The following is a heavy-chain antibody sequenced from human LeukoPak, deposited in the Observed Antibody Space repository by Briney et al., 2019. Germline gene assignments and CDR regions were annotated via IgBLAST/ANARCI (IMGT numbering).Heavy chain of an antibody. CDR3: ARDRNTGSSYENLFEY. J-gene: IGHJ4*02. CDR1: GFTFSSYW. Sequence: GGSLRLSCAASGFTFSSYWMHWVRQAPGKGLVWVSRINSDGSSTIYADSVKGRFTISRDNAKNTLYLQMSTLRAEDTSVYYCARDRNTGSSYENLFEYWGQGSLVTVSS. CDR2: INSDGSST. V-gene: IGHV3-74*01. D-gene: IGHD1-26*01.